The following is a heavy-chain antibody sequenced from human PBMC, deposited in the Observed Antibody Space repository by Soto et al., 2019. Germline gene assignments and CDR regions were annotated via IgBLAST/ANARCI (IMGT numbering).Heavy chain of an antibody. CDR3: ARDPAIVVVPAAMFLFARKNRNNWFDP. Sequence: ASVKVSCKASGYTFTSYAMHWVRQAPGQRLEWMGWINAGNGNTKYSQKFQGRVTITRDTSASTAYMELSSLRSEDTAVYYCARDPAIVVVPAAMFLFARKNRNNWFDPWGQGTLVTVSS. V-gene: IGHV1-3*01. J-gene: IGHJ5*02. CDR2: INAGNGNT. CDR1: GYTFTSYA. D-gene: IGHD2-2*01.